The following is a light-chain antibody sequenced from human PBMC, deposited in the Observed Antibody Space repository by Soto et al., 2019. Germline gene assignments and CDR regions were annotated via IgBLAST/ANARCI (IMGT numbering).Light chain of an antibody. CDR2: KVS. V-gene: IGKV2-30*01. J-gene: IGKJ2*01. CDR3: RQGTHWPPYT. CDR1: QSLLYSEGNTH. Sequence: DVVMTQSPLSLPVTLGQPASISCRSSQSLLYSEGNTHLNWVHQMPGQSPRRLIYKVSNRDSGVPDIFSCSGSGTDFKLKISMVEAEEVGGYYCRQGTHWPPYTLGTGTKLEIK.